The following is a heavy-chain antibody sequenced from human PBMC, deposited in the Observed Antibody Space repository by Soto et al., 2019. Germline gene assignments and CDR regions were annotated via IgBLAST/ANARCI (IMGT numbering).Heavy chain of an antibody. CDR1: GASVSSGGYF. D-gene: IGHD3-9*01. J-gene: IGHJ5*02. V-gene: IGHV4-39*02. CDR2: IYYSGST. CDR3: ARDSMTGLNWFDP. Sequence: SETLPLTCSVSGASVSSGGYFWTWIRQLPGKGLEWIGSIYYSGSTYYNPSLKSRVTISVDTSKNQFSLKLSSVTAADTAVYYCARDSMTGLNWFDPWGQGTLVT.